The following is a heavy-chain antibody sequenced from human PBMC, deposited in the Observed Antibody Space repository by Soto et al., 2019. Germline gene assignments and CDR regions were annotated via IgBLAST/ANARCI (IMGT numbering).Heavy chain of an antibody. CDR2: IYYNGTT. Sequence: VHLVESGGGLIQPGGSLRLSCAASGLTVGDSYMSWVRQAPGMGLEWVSAIYYNGTTYYADSVKGRFTISRDTSKNTLSLQMDSLRVEDAAVYYCVRPLSSGRNYGKDVWGQGTTVTVSS. CDR3: VRPLSSGRNYGKDV. V-gene: IGHV3-53*01. CDR1: GLTVGDSY. D-gene: IGHD3-10*01. J-gene: IGHJ6*02.